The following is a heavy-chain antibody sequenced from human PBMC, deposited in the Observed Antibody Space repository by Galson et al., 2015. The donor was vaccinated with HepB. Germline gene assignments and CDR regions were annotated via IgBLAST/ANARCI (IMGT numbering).Heavy chain of an antibody. D-gene: IGHD6-19*01. J-gene: IGHJ4*02. CDR3: ARDSNRISVAALDY. V-gene: IGHV1-18*04. CDR1: GYTFTRYG. CDR2: ISAYTGNT. Sequence: SVKVSCKASGYTFTRYGISWVRQAPGQGLEGMGWISAYTGNTEYAQKFQGRVTMTTDTSTTTAYVELRSLRSDDTATYYCARDSNRISVAALDYWGQGSLVTVSS.